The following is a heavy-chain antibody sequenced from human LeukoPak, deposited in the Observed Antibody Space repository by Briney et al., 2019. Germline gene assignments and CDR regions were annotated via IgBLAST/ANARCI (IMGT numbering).Heavy chain of an antibody. CDR2: IYSGGST. CDR1: GFTVSSNY. Sequence: GGSLRLSCAASGFTVSSNYMSWVRQAPGKGLEWVSVIYSGGSTYYADSVKGRFTISRDNSKNTLYLQMNSLRAEDTAVYYCARWAELRYFDWPRGSAFDIWGQGTMVTVSS. J-gene: IGHJ3*02. CDR3: ARWAELRYFDWPRGSAFDI. D-gene: IGHD3-9*01. V-gene: IGHV3-53*01.